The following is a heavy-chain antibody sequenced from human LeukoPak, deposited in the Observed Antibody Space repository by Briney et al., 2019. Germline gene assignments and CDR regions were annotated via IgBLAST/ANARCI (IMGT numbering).Heavy chain of an antibody. V-gene: IGHV4-31*03. D-gene: IGHD3-22*01. J-gene: IGHJ4*02. CDR1: GASFSSGDQY. CDR2: IHPSGML. CDR3: SRGLDSRKLGY. Sequence: SETLSLTCTVPGASFSSGDQYWNWIRQSPGKGLEWIGSIHPSGMLYNNPSLERRVTISIDTSKNQFSLNLNSVTAADTAVYFCSRGLDSRKLGYWGQGTLVTVSS.